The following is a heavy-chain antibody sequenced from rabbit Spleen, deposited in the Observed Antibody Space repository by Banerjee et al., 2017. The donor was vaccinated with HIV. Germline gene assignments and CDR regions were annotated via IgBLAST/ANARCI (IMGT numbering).Heavy chain of an antibody. D-gene: IGHD1-1*01. V-gene: IGHV1S7*01. J-gene: IGHJ4*01. CDR3: ARDLVGVIGWNFYL. CDR2: IYTAGGTT. Sequence: QLKETGGGLVQPGGSLTLSCKASGFDFTSDYMSWVRQAPGKGLEWIGLIYTAGGTTDYANWVNGRFTISSDNAQNTVDLQMNSLTAADTATYFCARDLVGVIGWNFYLWGQGTLVTVS. CDR1: GFDFTSDY.